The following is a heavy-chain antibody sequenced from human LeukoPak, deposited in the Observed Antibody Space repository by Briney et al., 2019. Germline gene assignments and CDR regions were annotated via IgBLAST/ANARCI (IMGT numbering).Heavy chain of an antibody. CDR2: IYYSGST. Sequence: SETLSLTCTVSGGSISSYYWSWIRQPPGKGLEWIGYIYYSGSTNYNPSLKSRVTISVDTSKNQFSLKLSSVTAADTAVYYCARRYYYYYYMDVWGKGTTVTISS. V-gene: IGHV4-59*12. J-gene: IGHJ6*03. CDR3: ARRYYYYYYMDV. CDR1: GGSISSYY.